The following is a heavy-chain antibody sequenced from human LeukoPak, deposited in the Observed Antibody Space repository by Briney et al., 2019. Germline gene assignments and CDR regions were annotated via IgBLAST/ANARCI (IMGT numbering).Heavy chain of an antibody. V-gene: IGHV3-20*04. CDR1: GFTFDDYG. J-gene: IGHJ3*02. CDR3: ARNFWSGYSGAFDI. CDR2: INWNGGST. Sequence: PGGSLRLSCAASGFTFDDYGMSWVRQAPGKGLESVSGINWNGGSTGYADSVKGRFTISRDNAKNSLYLQMNSLRAEDTALYCCARNFWSGYSGAFDIWGQGTMVTVSS. D-gene: IGHD3-3*01.